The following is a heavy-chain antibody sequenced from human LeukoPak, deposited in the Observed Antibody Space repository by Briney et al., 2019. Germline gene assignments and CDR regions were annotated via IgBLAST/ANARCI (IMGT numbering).Heavy chain of an antibody. CDR1: GYIFTRYD. CDR2: INPNSGNT. V-gene: IGHV1-8*01. CDR3: ARGRKYSYGKAPFDY. J-gene: IGHJ4*02. D-gene: IGHD5-18*01. Sequence: ASVKVSCKASGYIFTRYDINWVRQAGCPGLEGMGWINPNSGNTGYAQKFQGRVTMTRNTSIRTAYMELSSLRSEDTAVYYCARGRKYSYGKAPFDYWGQGTLVTVSS.